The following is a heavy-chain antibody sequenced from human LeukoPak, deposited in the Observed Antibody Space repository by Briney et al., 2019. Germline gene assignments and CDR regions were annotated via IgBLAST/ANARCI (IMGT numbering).Heavy chain of an antibody. D-gene: IGHD4-17*01. Sequence: PSETLSLTCTVSGGSISSSYYYWGWIRQPPGKGLEWIGSIYYSGSTYYNPSLKSRVTISVDTSKNQFSLKLSSVTAADTAVYYCARVPTVTFFDYWGQGTLVTVSS. CDR1: GGSISSSYYY. V-gene: IGHV4-39*01. CDR3: ARVPTVTFFDY. CDR2: IYYSGST. J-gene: IGHJ4*02.